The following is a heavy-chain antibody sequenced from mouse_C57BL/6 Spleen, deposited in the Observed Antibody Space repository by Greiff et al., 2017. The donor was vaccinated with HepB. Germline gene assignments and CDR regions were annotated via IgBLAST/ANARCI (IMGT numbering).Heavy chain of an antibody. CDR1: GFNIKDYY. Sequence: VQLQQSGAELVKPGASVKLSCTASGFNIKDYYMHWVKQRTEQGLEWIGRIDPEDGETKYAPTFQGKATITADTSSNTAYLQLSSLTSEDTAVYYCARDFTTVVARGDYWGQGTTLTVSS. CDR3: ARDFTTVVARGDY. CDR2: IDPEDGET. J-gene: IGHJ2*01. V-gene: IGHV14-2*01. D-gene: IGHD1-1*01.